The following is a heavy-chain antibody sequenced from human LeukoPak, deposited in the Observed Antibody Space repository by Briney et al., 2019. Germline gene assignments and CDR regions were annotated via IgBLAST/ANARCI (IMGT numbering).Heavy chain of an antibody. J-gene: IGHJ4*02. CDR2: ISAYNGNT. V-gene: IGHV1-18*01. Sequence: ASVKVSCKASGYTFTSYGISWVRQAPGQGLEWMGWISAYNGNTNYAQKFQGRVTMTRDTSISTAYMELSRLRSDDTAVYYCARAKVRWLWHPGPNWGQGTLVTVSS. D-gene: IGHD4-23*01. CDR1: GYTFTSYG. CDR3: ARAKVRWLWHPGPN.